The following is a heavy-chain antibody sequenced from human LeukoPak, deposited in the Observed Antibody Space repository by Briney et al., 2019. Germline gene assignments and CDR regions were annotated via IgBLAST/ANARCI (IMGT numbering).Heavy chain of an antibody. V-gene: IGHV1-2*02. CDR3: ARDLSTSSNWELDY. CDR2: INPNSGAT. D-gene: IGHD1-1*01. CDR1: GYTFSDYY. J-gene: IGHJ4*02. Sequence: ASVKVSCKASGYTFSDYYTHWVRQAPGQGLEWMGWINPNSGATRYAQQFQGRVTMTRDTSIGTVYMELSTLRSDDTAVYYCARDLSTSSNWELDYWGQGTLVTVSS.